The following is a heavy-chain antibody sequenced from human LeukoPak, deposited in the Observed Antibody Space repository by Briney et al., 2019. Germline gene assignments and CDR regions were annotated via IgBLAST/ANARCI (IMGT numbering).Heavy chain of an antibody. J-gene: IGHJ4*02. D-gene: IGHD3-10*01. CDR1: GFTFTSVA. V-gene: IGHV3-23*01. CDR2: ITGDDDRT. CDR3: ARDHVVPGLLFDY. Sequence: PGGSLRLSCAASGFTFTSVAMTWVRQAPGKGLEWVATITGDDDRTYYANSLQGRFTISRDYSRNTLHLQMNSLRTEDTAVYYCARDHVVPGLLFDYWGQGALVTVSS.